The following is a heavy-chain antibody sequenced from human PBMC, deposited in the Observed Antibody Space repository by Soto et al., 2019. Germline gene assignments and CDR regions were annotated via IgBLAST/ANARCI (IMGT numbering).Heavy chain of an antibody. V-gene: IGHV3-48*03. CDR2: ISARATTI. CDR1: GFTFSTYE. Sequence: AGGSLRLSCAASGFTFSTYEMAWVRQAPGKGPEWFSYISARATTIYYADSVKGRFTISRDDAKNSLYLLMNSLRAEDTAVYFCARVNFHSSGPNFDYWGQGTLVTVSS. CDR3: ARVNFHSSGPNFDY. D-gene: IGHD3-22*01. J-gene: IGHJ4*02.